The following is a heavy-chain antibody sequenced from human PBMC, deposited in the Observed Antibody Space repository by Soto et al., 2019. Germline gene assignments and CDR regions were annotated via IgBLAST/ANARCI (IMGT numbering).Heavy chain of an antibody. Sequence: QVQLVQSGAEVKKPGSSVKVSCKASGGTFSSYAISWVRQAPGQGLEWMGGIIPIFGTANYAQKFQGRVTITADESTSTAYMELSSLRSEDTAVYYCARDSVAPPYYYGSRGYFDYWGQGTLVTVSS. CDR2: IIPIFGTA. CDR3: ARDSVAPPYYYGSRGYFDY. J-gene: IGHJ4*02. V-gene: IGHV1-69*12. CDR1: GGTFSSYA. D-gene: IGHD3-10*01.